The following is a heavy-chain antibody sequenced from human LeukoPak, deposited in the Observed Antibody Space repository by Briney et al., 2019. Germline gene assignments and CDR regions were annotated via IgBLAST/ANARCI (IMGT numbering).Heavy chain of an antibody. CDR1: GGSISSGGYY. D-gene: IGHD3-3*01. CDR3: ARVVQERITIFGDYYYYYMDV. J-gene: IGHJ6*03. V-gene: IGHV4-31*03. Sequence: SETLSLTCTVSGGSISSGGYYWSWIRQHPGKGLEWIGYIYYSGSTYYNPSLKSRVTISVDTSKNQFSLKLSSVTAADTAVYYCARVVQERITIFGDYYYYYMDVWGKGTTVTVSS. CDR2: IYYSGST.